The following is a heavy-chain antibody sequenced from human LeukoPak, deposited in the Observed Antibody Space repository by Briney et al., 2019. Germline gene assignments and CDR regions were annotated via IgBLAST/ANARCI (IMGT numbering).Heavy chain of an antibody. CDR2: IIPIFGTA. Sequence: SVKVSCKASGGTFSSYAISWVRQAPGQGLEWMGGIIPIFGTANYAQKLQGRVTITADESTSTAYMELSSLRSEDTAVYYCATTNSGYDFPYYYYGMDVWGQGTTVTVSS. CDR3: ATTNSGYDFPYYYYGMDV. V-gene: IGHV1-69*01. CDR1: GGTFSSYA. D-gene: IGHD5-12*01. J-gene: IGHJ6*02.